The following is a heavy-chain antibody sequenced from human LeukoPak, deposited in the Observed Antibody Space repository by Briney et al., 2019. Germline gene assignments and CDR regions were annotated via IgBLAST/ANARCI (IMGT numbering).Heavy chain of an antibody. Sequence: PSETLFLTCTVSGGSISSSSYYWGWIRQPPGKGLEWIGSIYYSGSTYYNPSLKSRVTISVDTSKNQFSLKLSSVTAADTAVYYCAREYSYGGFDYWGQGTLVTVSS. CDR3: AREYSYGGFDY. J-gene: IGHJ4*02. V-gene: IGHV4-39*07. CDR1: GGSISSSSYY. CDR2: IYYSGST. D-gene: IGHD5-18*01.